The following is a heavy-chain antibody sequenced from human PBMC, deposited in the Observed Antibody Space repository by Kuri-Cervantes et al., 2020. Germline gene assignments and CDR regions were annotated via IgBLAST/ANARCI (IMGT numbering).Heavy chain of an antibody. CDR1: GFTFSSYA. J-gene: IGHJ6*02. Sequence: GESLKISCAASGFTFSSYAMHWVRQAPGTGLEWVAVISYDGSNKYYEDSVKGRFTISRDNSKNTLYLQMNSLSAEDTAVYYCAREQFRYFDWLCYTPTYYYDMDVWGQGTTVTVSS. CDR2: ISYDGSNK. D-gene: IGHD3-9*01. V-gene: IGHV3-30-3*01. CDR3: AREQFRYFDWLCYTPTYYYDMDV.